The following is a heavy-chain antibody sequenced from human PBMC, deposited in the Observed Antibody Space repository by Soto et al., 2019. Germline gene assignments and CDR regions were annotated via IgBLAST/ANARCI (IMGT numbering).Heavy chain of an antibody. V-gene: IGHV2-5*01. CDR2: IYYNDDR. CDR1: GFSFTTAGVA. CDR3: AHSDGGYEIIYFDF. J-gene: IGHJ4*02. Sequence: SGPTLVNPTQTLTLTCTFSGFSFTTAGVAVGWIRQTPGGALEWLTLIYYNDDRRFSPSLKTRLTITGDTSRNQVVLSLTNVDPGDTATYFCAHSDGGYEIIYFDFWGQGIPVTVSS. D-gene: IGHD5-12*01.